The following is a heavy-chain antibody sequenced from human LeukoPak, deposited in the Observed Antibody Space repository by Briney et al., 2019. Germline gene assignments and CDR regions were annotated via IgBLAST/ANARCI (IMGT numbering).Heavy chain of an antibody. CDR2: IIPIFGTA. D-gene: IGHD3-22*01. V-gene: IGHV1-69*13. CDR3: ARDYYDSSGYPGVRYFDY. J-gene: IGHJ4*02. CDR1: GGTFSSYA. Sequence: SVKVSCKASGGTFSSYAISWVRQAPGQGLEWMGGIIPIFGTANYAQKFQGRVTITADESTSTAYMELSSLRSEDTAVYYCARDYYDSSGYPGVRYFDYWGQGTLVTVSS.